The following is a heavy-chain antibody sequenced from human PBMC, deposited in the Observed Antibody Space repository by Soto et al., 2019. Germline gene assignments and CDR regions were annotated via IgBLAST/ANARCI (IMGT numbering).Heavy chain of an antibody. CDR2: INAGNGNT. CDR3: ASMAPRDGDYSY. D-gene: IGHD4-17*01. CDR1: GYTFASYA. V-gene: IGHV1-3*01. Sequence: ASVKVSCKASGYTFASYAMHWVRQAPGQRLEWMGWINAGNGNTKYSQKFQGRVTITRDTSAGTAYMELSSLRSEDTAVYYCASMAPRDGDYSYWGQGTLVTVYS. J-gene: IGHJ4*02.